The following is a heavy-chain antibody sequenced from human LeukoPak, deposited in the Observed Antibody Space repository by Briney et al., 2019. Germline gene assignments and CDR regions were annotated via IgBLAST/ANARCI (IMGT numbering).Heavy chain of an antibody. J-gene: IGHJ4*02. CDR3: AGLPRYYDSSGYFFDY. V-gene: IGHV4-38-2*02. Sequence: SETLSLTCTVSGYSISSGYYWGWIRQPPGKGLEWIGSIYHSGSTYYNPSLKSRVTISVDTSKNQFSLKLSSVTAADTAVYYCAGLPRYYDSSGYFFDYWGQGTLVTVSS. D-gene: IGHD3-22*01. CDR1: GYSISSGYY. CDR2: IYHSGST.